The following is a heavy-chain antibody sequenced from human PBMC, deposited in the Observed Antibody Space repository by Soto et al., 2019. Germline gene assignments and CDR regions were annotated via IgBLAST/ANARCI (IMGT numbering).Heavy chain of an antibody. CDR3: ARPPGYISDWHYFDL. V-gene: IGHV1-2*02. CDR1: GYTFINYY. J-gene: IGHJ4*02. CDR2: ISPKSGGT. D-gene: IGHD2-21*02. Sequence: GASVKVSCKASGYTFINYYMHWVRQAPGQGFEWMGRISPKSGGTNYAQKFQGRVRMTWDKSLRTAYMELSSLKSDDTAVYYCARPPGYISDWHYFDLWGQGTLVTVSS.